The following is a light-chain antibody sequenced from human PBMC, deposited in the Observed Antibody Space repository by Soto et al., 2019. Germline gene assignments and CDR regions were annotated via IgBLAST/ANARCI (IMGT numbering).Light chain of an antibody. Sequence: QSALTQPPSASGSPGQSVTISCTGTSSDVGGYNYVSWYQHHPGKDPKLIIYEVYKRPSGVPDRFSGSKSGNTAALTVSGLQAEDEADYYCSSYVGTHSYVFGTGTKVTFL. V-gene: IGLV2-8*01. CDR1: SSDVGGYNY. CDR3: SSYVGTHSYV. J-gene: IGLJ1*01. CDR2: EVY.